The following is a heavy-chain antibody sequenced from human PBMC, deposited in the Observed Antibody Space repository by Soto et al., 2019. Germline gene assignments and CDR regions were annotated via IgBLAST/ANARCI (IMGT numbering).Heavy chain of an antibody. J-gene: IGHJ6*02. V-gene: IGHV3-33*01. CDR1: GFTFSSYG. CDR3: ARDLASIYYYYGMDV. Sequence: PGGSLRLSCAASGFTFSSYGMHWVRQAPGKGLEWVAVIWYDGSNKYYADSVKGRFTISRDNSKNTLYLQMNSLRAEDTAVYYCARDLASIYYYYGMDVWGQGTTVTVSS. CDR2: IWYDGSNK.